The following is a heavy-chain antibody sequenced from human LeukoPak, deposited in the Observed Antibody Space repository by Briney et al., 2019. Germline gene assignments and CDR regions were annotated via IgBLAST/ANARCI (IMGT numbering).Heavy chain of an antibody. CDR3: ARDWDSRNDYFDP. Sequence: GASVKVSCKASGYTFTSYGISWVRQAPGQGLEWMGWTSAHNDDTNYAETLQGRLTMTTDISTSTAYMELTSLRSDDTAVYYCARDWDSRNDYFDPWGQGTLAIVSS. D-gene: IGHD1-1*01. CDR1: GYTFTSYG. J-gene: IGHJ4*02. V-gene: IGHV1-18*01. CDR2: TSAHNDDT.